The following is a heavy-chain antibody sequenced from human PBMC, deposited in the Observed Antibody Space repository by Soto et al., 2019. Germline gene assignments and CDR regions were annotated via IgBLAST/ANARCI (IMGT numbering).Heavy chain of an antibody. D-gene: IGHD6-19*01. Sequence: GASVKVSCKASGYTFTSYAIDWVRQAPGQRLEWMGWINAGNGNTKYSQKFQGRVTITRDTSASTAYMELRSLRSDDTAVYYCARSRDSSGWYWFDPWGQGTLVTVSS. CDR2: INAGNGNT. J-gene: IGHJ5*02. CDR1: GYTFTSYA. V-gene: IGHV1-3*01. CDR3: ARSRDSSGWYWFDP.